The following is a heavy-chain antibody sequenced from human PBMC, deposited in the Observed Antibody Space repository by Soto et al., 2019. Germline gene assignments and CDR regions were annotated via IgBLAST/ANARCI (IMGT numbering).Heavy chain of an antibody. CDR1: GFTFSSYA. CDR3: AKDSQAGTTDYYYYYGMDV. Sequence: AGGSPRLSCAASGFTFSSYAMSWVRQAPGKGLEWVSAISGSGGSTYYADSVKGRFTISRDNSKNTLYLQMNSLRAEDTAVYYCAKDSQAGTTDYYYYYGMDVWGQGTTVTVSS. D-gene: IGHD1-1*01. V-gene: IGHV3-23*01. CDR2: ISGSGGST. J-gene: IGHJ6*02.